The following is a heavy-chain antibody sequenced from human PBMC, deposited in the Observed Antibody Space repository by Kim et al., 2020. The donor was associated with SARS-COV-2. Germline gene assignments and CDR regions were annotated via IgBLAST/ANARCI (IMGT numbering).Heavy chain of an antibody. D-gene: IGHD5-12*01. Sequence: GGSLRLSCAASGFSFSGSPIHWVRQASGKGLEWVGLITGNVNNYATHYAASVKGRFTLSRDDSKNMAYLQMDSLKTEDTALYYCTNGGTRWLRAGYYWGQGTPVTVSS. J-gene: IGHJ4*02. CDR2: ITGNVNNYAT. V-gene: IGHV3-73*01. CDR1: GFSFSGSP. CDR3: TNGGTRWLRAGYY.